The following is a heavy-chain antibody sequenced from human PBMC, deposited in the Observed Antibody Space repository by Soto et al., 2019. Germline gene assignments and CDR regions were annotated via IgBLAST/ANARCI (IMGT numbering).Heavy chain of an antibody. CDR1: GDSVTSGGYS. Sequence: QVRLQESGPGLVKPSQTLSLFCSVSGDSVTSGGYSWNWIRHHPVKGLEWIGNVHSSGTTHYRPTLKSRVVISLDVSKNRFSLNLRSVTAADTAVYFCARDGCSDTTCPGLCIDPWGQGTPVNVSS. V-gene: IGHV4-31*03. CDR3: ARDGCSDTTCPGLCIDP. D-gene: IGHD2-21*01. J-gene: IGHJ5*02. CDR2: VHSSGTT.